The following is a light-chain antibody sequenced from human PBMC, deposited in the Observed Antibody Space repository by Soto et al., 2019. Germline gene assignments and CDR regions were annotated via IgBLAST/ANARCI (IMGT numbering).Light chain of an antibody. CDR2: AAS. CDR3: QHSYNPPT. V-gene: IGKV1-39*01. J-gene: IGKJ5*01. Sequence: DIQMTQSPSSMSASVGDRVTITCRASQNISNYLNWYQQKPGKAPNLLIYAASRLKSGPPTIFSGGASTTFSPPTISRLHPDYSAIYYRQHSYNPPTFGQGTRLEI. CDR1: QNISNY.